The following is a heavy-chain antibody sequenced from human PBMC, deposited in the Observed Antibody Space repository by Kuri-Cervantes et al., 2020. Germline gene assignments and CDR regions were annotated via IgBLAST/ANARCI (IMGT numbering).Heavy chain of an antibody. V-gene: IGHV4-39*01. D-gene: IGHD5-18*01. CDR2: IYYSGST. CDR3: ARQRVAMVYYYYYMDV. J-gene: IGHJ6*03. CDR1: GGSISSYY. Sequence: SETLSLTCTVSGGSISSYYWGWIRQPPGKGLEWIGSIYYSGSTYYNPSLKSRVTISVDTSKNQFSLKLSSVTAADTAVYYCARQRVAMVYYYYYMDVWGKGTTVTVSS.